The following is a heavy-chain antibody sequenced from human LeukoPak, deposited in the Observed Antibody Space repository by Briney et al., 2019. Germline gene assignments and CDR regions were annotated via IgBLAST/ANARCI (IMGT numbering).Heavy chain of an antibody. CDR1: VFTFSSYA. V-gene: IGHV3-23*01. J-gene: IGHJ3*02. Sequence: GGSLRLSCAASVFTFSSYAMSWVRQAPGKGLEWVSAISGSGGSTYYAASVKGRFTISRDNSKNTLYLQINSLRADDTAVYYCAKDFTYGDYFCAFDIWGQGTMVTVSS. CDR2: ISGSGGST. D-gene: IGHD4-17*01. CDR3: AKDFTYGDYFCAFDI.